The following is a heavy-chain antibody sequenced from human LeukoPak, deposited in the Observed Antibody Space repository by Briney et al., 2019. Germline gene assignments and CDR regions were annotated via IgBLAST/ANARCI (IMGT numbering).Heavy chain of an antibody. CDR3: TKDGGGYCSGGSCWFDY. CDR1: GFTFSSYG. J-gene: IGHJ4*02. V-gene: IGHV3-33*06. Sequence: GGSLRLSCAAPGFTFSSYGMHWVRQAPGKGLEWVAVIWYDGSNKYYADSVKGRFTISRDNSKNTLYLQMNSMRAEDTAVYYCTKDGGGYCSGGSCWFDYWGQGTLVTVSS. CDR2: IWYDGSNK. D-gene: IGHD2-15*01.